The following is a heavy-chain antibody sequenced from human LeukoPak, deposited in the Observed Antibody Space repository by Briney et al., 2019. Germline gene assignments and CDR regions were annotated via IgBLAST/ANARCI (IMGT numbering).Heavy chain of an antibody. CDR2: IIPIFGRT. D-gene: IGHD3-22*01. CDR1: GGTFNSYT. Sequence: SVKVSCKASGGTFNSYTISWVRQAPGQGLEWMGGIIPIFGRTNYAQKFQGRVTITADESTSTAYMELSSLRSEDTAVYYCARDGDYYDSSGYYSVQHWGQGTLVTVSS. V-gene: IGHV1-69*13. CDR3: ARDGDYYDSSGYYSVQH. J-gene: IGHJ1*01.